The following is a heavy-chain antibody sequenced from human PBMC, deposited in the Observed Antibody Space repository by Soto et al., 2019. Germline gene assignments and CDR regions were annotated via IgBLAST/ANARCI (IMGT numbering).Heavy chain of an antibody. CDR1: GYTFTSYG. V-gene: IGHV1-18*01. CDR2: ISAYNGNT. J-gene: IGHJ3*02. Sequence: QVQLVQSGAEVKKPGASVKVSCKASGYTFTSYGISGVPQAPGQGLEWMGWISAYNGNTNYAQKLQGRVTITTDTPTSTAYMELRSLSSDDTAVYYCARGSSGWHNDAFDSWGQGTMVTVSS. D-gene: IGHD6-19*01. CDR3: ARGSSGWHNDAFDS.